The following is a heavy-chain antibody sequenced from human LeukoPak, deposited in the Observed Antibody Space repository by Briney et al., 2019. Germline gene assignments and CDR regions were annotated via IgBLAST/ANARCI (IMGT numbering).Heavy chain of an antibody. CDR2: ISGSGGST. Sequence: GGSLRLSCAASGFTFSSYAMSWVCQAPGKGLEWVSAISGSGGSTYYADSVKGRFTISRDNSKNTLYLQMNSLRAEDTAVYYCAKDLERYSYGCSWFDPWGQGTLVTVSS. D-gene: IGHD5-18*01. CDR3: AKDLERYSYGCSWFDP. J-gene: IGHJ5*02. CDR1: GFTFSSYA. V-gene: IGHV3-23*01.